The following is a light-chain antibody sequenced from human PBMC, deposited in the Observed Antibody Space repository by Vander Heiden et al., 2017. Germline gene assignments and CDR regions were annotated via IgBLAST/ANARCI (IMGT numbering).Light chain of an antibody. CDR2: AAS. CDR1: QSINSY. J-gene: IGKJ1*01. V-gene: IGKV1-39*01. Sequence: DIQMTQSPSSLSASVGDRVTITCRASQSINSYVNWYQQRPGKAPNLLIYAASSLQSGVPSRFSGSGSGTDFTLTISSLQLEDFATYYCQQSYRTPPWTFGQGTKVEIK. CDR3: QQSYRTPPWT.